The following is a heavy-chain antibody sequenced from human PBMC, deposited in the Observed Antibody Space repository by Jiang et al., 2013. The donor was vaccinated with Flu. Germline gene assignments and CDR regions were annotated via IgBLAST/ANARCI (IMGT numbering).Heavy chain of an antibody. CDR3: ARTPTVPPNDSDY. V-gene: IGHV1-69*04. D-gene: IGHD2-2*01. Sequence: FSSFAISWVRQAPGQGLEWMGRVVPILGMTNYAERFQGRITITADTSTDTAYLHLSSLRSEDTAVYYCARTPTVPPNDSDYWGPGNPGHRLF. CDR2: VVPILGMT. CDR1: FSSFA. J-gene: IGHJ4*02.